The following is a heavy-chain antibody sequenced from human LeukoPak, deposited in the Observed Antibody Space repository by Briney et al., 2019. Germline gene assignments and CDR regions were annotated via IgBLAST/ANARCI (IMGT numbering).Heavy chain of an antibody. V-gene: IGHV3-15*05. CDR1: GFTFSNAW. D-gene: IGHD3-16*01. Sequence: GGSLRLSCAASGFTFSNAWMSWVRQAPGKGLEWVGRIKSKTDGGTTDYAAPVKGRFTISRDNSKNSLYLQMNSLRTEDTALYYCAKDLRGHHPALVLGDWGQGTLVTVSS. CDR3: AKDLRGHHPALVLGD. J-gene: IGHJ4*02. CDR2: IKSKTDGGTT.